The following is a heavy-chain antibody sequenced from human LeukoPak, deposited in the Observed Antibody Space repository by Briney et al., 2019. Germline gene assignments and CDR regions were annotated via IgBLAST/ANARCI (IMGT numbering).Heavy chain of an antibody. Sequence: GGSLRLSCAVSGFTFSSYAMTWVRQAPGKGLEWVSAISGSGGHTYYADSVKGRFTISRDNSKNTLYLQMDTLRGEDTAIYYCAKDGALYPFFFDSWGQGTLVTVSS. CDR3: AKDGALYPFFFDS. V-gene: IGHV3-23*01. J-gene: IGHJ4*02. D-gene: IGHD3-16*01. CDR1: GFTFSSYA. CDR2: ISGSGGHT.